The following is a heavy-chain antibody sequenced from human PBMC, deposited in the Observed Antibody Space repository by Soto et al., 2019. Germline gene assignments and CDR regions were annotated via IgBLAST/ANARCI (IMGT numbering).Heavy chain of an antibody. CDR2: IKTKSEGGTT. D-gene: IGHD6-19*01. V-gene: IGHV3-15*01. J-gene: IGHJ4*02. CDR3: ADIAVSHTRDY. Sequence: EVQLVESGGGXVKPGXSXXXXCXXXXXXXXXXXXXXXXQAPGKGLEWLGRIKTKSEGGTTDYDAPVKGRFTISRDDSKNMVYLQMSSLKTEDTGVYFCADIAVSHTRDYWGQGTLVIVSS. CDR1: XXXXXXXX.